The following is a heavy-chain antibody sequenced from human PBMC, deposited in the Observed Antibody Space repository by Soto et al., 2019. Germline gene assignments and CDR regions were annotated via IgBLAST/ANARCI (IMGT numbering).Heavy chain of an antibody. D-gene: IGHD5-12*01. CDR1: GFIFSSYG. J-gene: IGHJ3*02. CDR3: ASGYDDDAFDI. Sequence: QVQLVESGGGVVQPGRSLRLSCEASGFIFSSYGMHWVRQSPGKGLEWVAVIWYDGISKFYADSVKGRFTISRDNSNNTLYLQMNRLRAEDTALYYCASGYDDDAFDIWGQGTMVTVSS. CDR2: IWYDGISK. V-gene: IGHV3-33*01.